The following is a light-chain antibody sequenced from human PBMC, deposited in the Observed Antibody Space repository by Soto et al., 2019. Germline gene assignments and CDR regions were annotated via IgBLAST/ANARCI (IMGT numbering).Light chain of an antibody. CDR1: QSVLYSSNNNTY. V-gene: IGKV4-1*01. CDR2: WAS. Sequence: DIVMTQSPDSLAVSLGERATINCKSSQSVLYSSNNNTYLAWYQQKPGQPPKLLIYWASTRESGVPDRLSGSGSGTDFSLTINSLQAEDVAVYYCQQYYTTPLTFGGGTTVDIK. CDR3: QQYYTTPLT. J-gene: IGKJ4*01.